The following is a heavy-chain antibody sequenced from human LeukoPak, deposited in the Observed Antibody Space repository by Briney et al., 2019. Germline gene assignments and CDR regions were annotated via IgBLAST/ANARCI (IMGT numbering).Heavy chain of an antibody. CDR3: ARELYDYVWGSYRLDAFDI. CDR1: GFTFSDYY. J-gene: IGHJ3*02. CDR2: VSSSSSYT. V-gene: IGHV3-11*06. Sequence: GGSLRLSCAASGFTFSDYYMSWIRQAPGKGLEWVSYVSSSSSYTNYADSVKGRFTISRDNAKNSLYLQMNSLRAEDTAVYYCARELYDYVWGSYRLDAFDIWGQGTMVTVSS. D-gene: IGHD3-16*02.